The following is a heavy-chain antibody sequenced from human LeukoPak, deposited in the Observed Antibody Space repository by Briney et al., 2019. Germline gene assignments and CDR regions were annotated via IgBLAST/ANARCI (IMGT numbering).Heavy chain of an antibody. Sequence: GGSLRLSCAASGLSFSLYWMSWVRQAPGKGLQWVANINQDGSDKYYGGSVKGRFTVSRDNAQDSIYLQLNSLRDEDTAVYFCARVGLGMDGFDLWGQGTMVTLSS. J-gene: IGHJ3*01. V-gene: IGHV3-7*01. CDR1: GLSFSLYW. CDR2: INQDGSDK. D-gene: IGHD7-27*01. CDR3: ARVGLGMDGFDL.